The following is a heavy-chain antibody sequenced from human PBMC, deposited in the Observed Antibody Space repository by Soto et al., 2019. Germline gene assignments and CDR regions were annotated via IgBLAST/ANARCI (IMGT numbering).Heavy chain of an antibody. D-gene: IGHD2-21*01. Sequence: QVQLQESGPGLVKPSATLSLTCTVSGGSISSYYWSWIRQPAGKGLEWIGRIYTSGRTNYNPSLQSRVPRSDDTGKIQFSLKLGAVTAEDSGVYYCSRGVIRDYYYYYGMDVWGQGTTVTVSS. V-gene: IGHV4-4*07. J-gene: IGHJ6*02. CDR3: SRGVIRDYYYYYGMDV. CDR2: IYTSGRT. CDR1: GGSISSYY.